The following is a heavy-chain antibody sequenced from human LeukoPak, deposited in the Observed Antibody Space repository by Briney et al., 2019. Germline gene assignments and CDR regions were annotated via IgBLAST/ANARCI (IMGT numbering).Heavy chain of an antibody. Sequence: GGSLRLSCAASGFTFSDYYMSWVRQAPGKGLEWVSAISSSGGSTYYADSVKGRFTISRDNSKNTLYLQMNSLRAEDTAVYYCAKGTLDIVVVPAAPKVYYFDYWGQGTLVTVSS. J-gene: IGHJ4*02. CDR1: GFTFSDYY. CDR3: AKGTLDIVVVPAAPKVYYFDY. D-gene: IGHD2-2*01. V-gene: IGHV3-23*01. CDR2: ISSSGGST.